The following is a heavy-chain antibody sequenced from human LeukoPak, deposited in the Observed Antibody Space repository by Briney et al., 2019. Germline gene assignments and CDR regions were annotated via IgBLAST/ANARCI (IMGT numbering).Heavy chain of an antibody. Sequence: ASVKVSCKASGYTFTNFDINWVRQATGQGLEWMGWMNPNTGNAGYAQKFQDRVTITWDASISTAFMDLSSLRFEDTAVYFCARVGYSNSYDYWGQGXLVTVSS. CDR3: ARVGYSNSYDY. CDR2: MNPNTGNA. CDR1: GYTFTNFD. D-gene: IGHD4-11*01. V-gene: IGHV1-8*03. J-gene: IGHJ4*02.